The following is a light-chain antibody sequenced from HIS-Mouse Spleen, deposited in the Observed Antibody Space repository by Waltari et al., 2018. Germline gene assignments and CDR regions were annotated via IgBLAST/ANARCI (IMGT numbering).Light chain of an antibody. V-gene: IGKV3-11*01. CDR1: QSVSSY. CDR3: QQRSNWPLT. J-gene: IGKJ4*01. Sequence: EIVLTQSPATLSLSPGERATLSCRASQSVSSYLAWYQQKPGQAPRLLIYDASNRATGIPARFSCSGSETDFTLTISSLEPEDFAFYYCQQRSNWPLTFGGGTKVEIK. CDR2: DAS.